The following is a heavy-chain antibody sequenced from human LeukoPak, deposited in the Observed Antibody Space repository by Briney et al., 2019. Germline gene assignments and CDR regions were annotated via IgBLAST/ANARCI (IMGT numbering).Heavy chain of an antibody. Sequence: GGSLRLSWAASGFTFSSYGMHWVRQAPGEGLEWVAVISYDGSNKYYADSVKGRFTISRDNSKNTLYLQMNSLRAEDTAVYYCARGDSRAFDIWGQGTMVTVSS. D-gene: IGHD3-22*01. V-gene: IGHV3-30*03. CDR1: GFTFSSYG. CDR3: ARGDSRAFDI. CDR2: ISYDGSNK. J-gene: IGHJ3*02.